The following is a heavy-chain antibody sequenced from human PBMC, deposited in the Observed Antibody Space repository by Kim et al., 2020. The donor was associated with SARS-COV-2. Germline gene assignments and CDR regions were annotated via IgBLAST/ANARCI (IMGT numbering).Heavy chain of an antibody. Sequence: GGSLRLSCAASGFTFSSYAMHWVRQAPGKGLEWVAVIWYDGSNKYYVDSVKGRFTISRDNSKNTLYLQMNSLRAEDTAVYYCAKDGSLGGYFDYWGQGTLVTVSS. CDR2: IWYDGSNK. V-gene: IGHV3-33*06. J-gene: IGHJ4*02. D-gene: IGHD3-10*01. CDR3: AKDGSLGGYFDY. CDR1: GFTFSSYA.